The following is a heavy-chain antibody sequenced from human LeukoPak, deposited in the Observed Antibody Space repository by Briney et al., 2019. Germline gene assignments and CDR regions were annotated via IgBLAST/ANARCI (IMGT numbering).Heavy chain of an antibody. CDR3: ATPDSSGYYYLY. J-gene: IGHJ4*02. CDR1: GESLSNYY. D-gene: IGHD3-22*01. Sequence: SETLSLTCAVYGESLSNYYWSWIRQPPGKGLEWIGEINHYGSTNYNPSLKSRITISVETSKNQFSLKPTSVTAADTAVYYCATPDSSGYYYLYWGQGTLVTVSS. CDR2: INHYGST. V-gene: IGHV4-34*01.